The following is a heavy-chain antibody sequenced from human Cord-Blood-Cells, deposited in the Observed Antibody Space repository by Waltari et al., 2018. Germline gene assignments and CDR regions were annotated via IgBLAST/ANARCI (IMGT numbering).Heavy chain of an antibody. D-gene: IGHD5-18*01. J-gene: IGHJ4*02. V-gene: IGHV1-24*01. CDR1: GYPLTELS. Sequence: QVQLVQSGAEVTKPGASVKVSCKVSGYPLTELSMHWVRQAPGKGLEWMGGFDPEDGETIYAQKFQGRVTMTEDTSTDTAYMELSSLRSEDTAVYYCATADGGRGYSYGPFDYWGQGTLVTVSS. CDR2: FDPEDGET. CDR3: ATADGGRGYSYGPFDY.